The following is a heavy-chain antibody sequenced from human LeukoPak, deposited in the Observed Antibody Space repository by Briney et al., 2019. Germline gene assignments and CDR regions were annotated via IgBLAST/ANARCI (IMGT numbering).Heavy chain of an antibody. Sequence: SVKVSCKASGGTFSSYAISWVRQPPGQGLEWMGRIIPILGIANYAQKFQGRVTITADKSTSTAYMELSSLRSEDTAVYYCARGKPRRGYSGYDLDYFDYWGQGTLVTVSS. CDR3: ARGKPRRGYSGYDLDYFDY. V-gene: IGHV1-69*04. CDR2: IIPILGIA. D-gene: IGHD5-12*01. CDR1: GGTFSSYA. J-gene: IGHJ4*02.